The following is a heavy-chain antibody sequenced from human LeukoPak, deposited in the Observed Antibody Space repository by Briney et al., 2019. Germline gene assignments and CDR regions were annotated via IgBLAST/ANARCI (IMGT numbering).Heavy chain of an antibody. Sequence: ASVKVSRQASGYSFTYYGINWVRQAPGQGLEWMGWISGRNGNTNYSQRLQGRVTMTTDTSTSTAYMELRSLTSDDTAVYYCARDHALWSNCFDYWGQGTLVTVSS. CDR1: GYSFTYYG. J-gene: IGHJ4*02. CDR2: ISGRNGNT. D-gene: IGHD2/OR15-2a*01. CDR3: ARDHALWSNCFDY. V-gene: IGHV1-18*01.